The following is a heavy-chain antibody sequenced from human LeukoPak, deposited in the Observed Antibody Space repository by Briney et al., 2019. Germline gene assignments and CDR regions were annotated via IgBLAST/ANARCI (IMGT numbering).Heavy chain of an antibody. V-gene: IGHV4-30-4*01. D-gene: IGHD6-13*01. J-gene: IGHJ2*01. CDR3: ARVRGYSSIRWYFDL. CDR2: IYYSGST. Sequence: PSQTLSLTSTVSGGSISSGDYYWSWIRQPPGKGLGWIGYIYYSGSTYYNPSLKSRVTISVDTSKNQFSLKLSSVTAAGTAVYYCARVRGYSSIRWYFDLWGRGTLVTVSS. CDR1: GGSISSGDYY.